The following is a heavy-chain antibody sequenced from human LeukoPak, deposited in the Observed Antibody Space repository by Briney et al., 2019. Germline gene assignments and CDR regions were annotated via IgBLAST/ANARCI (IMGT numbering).Heavy chain of an antibody. V-gene: IGHV4-34*01. D-gene: IGHD2-2*01. J-gene: IGHJ5*02. CDR3: ASSRPAAMSPGTDNWFDP. CDR1: GGSFSGYY. CDR2: INHSGGT. Sequence: SETLSLTCAVYGGSFSGYYWSWIRQPPGKGLEWIGEINHSGGTNHNPSLKSRVTISVDTSKNQFSLKLNSVTPEDTAVYYCASSRPAAMSPGTDNWFDPWGQGTLVTVSS.